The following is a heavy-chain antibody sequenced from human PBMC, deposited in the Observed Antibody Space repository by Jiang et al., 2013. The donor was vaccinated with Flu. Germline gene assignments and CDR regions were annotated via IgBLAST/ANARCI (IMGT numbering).Heavy chain of an antibody. D-gene: IGHD3-22*01. J-gene: IGHJ6*02. V-gene: IGHV4-59*01. CDR3: ARDRGYQYDSHYYYYAMDV. CDR1: GDSMSTYN. Sequence: GLVKPSETLSLTCSVSGDSMSTYNWNWIRQSPGKGLEWIAYIHSGGNTQYNPYYNPSLKSRVTISIDTSKNQFSLTLSSVIAADTAVYFCARDRGYQYDSHYYYYAMDVWGQGTTVTVSS. CDR2: IHSGGNTQYNP.